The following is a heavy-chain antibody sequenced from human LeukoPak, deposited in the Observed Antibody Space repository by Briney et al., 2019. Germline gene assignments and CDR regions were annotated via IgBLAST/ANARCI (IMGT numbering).Heavy chain of an antibody. V-gene: IGHV1-69*13. Sequence: SVKVSCKASGGTFSSYGISWVRQAPGQGLEWMGGTIPIFGTANYAQKFQGRVTITADESTSTAYMELSSLRSEDTAVYYCASGVYYDSSGYSFEYWGQGTLVTVSS. CDR1: GGTFSSYG. CDR3: ASGVYYDSSGYSFEY. J-gene: IGHJ4*02. D-gene: IGHD3-22*01. CDR2: TIPIFGTA.